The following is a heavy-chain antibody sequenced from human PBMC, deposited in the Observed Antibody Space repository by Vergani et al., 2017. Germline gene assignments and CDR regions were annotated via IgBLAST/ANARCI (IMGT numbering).Heavy chain of an antibody. CDR2: IYDSGDT. Sequence: QVQLQESGPGLVKPSETLTLTCSVSGDSMNTYYWTWIRKPQGQGLEWIGYIYDSGDTKYNPYLKSRVTMSLDTYKNQFYLNLYSVTAADTAVYYCARGALWLLRQIDSWGQGTLATVSP. V-gene: IGHV4-59*01. CDR1: GDSMNTYY. J-gene: IGHJ4*02. CDR3: ARGALWLLRQIDS. D-gene: IGHD2-21*01.